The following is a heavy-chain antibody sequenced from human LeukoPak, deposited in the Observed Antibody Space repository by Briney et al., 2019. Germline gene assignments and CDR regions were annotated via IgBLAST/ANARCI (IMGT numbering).Heavy chain of an antibody. CDR3: ARRAHSLRAARIFDY. CDR2: ISSSGSTI. D-gene: IGHD1-14*01. J-gene: IGHJ4*02. CDR1: RFSFSSFN. V-gene: IGHV3-48*04. Sequence: PGGSLRLSCAVSRFSFSSFNMHWVRQAPGKGLEWVSYISSSGSTIYYADSVKGRFTISRDNAKNSLYLQMNSLRAEDTAVYYCARRAHSLRAARIFDYWGQGTLVTVSS.